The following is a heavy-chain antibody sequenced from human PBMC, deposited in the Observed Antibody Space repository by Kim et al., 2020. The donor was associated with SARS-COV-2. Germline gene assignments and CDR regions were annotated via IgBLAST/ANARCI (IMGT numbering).Heavy chain of an antibody. CDR1: GFTFSSYA. V-gene: IGHV3-23*01. D-gene: IGHD3-10*01. CDR2: ISGSGGST. CDR3: AKDTQSPKLLWFGDSCFDP. J-gene: IGHJ5*02. Sequence: GGSLRLSCAASGFTFSSYAMSWVRQAPGKGLEWVSAISGSGGSTYYADSVKGRFTISRDNSKYTLYLQMNSLRAEDTAVYYCAKDTQSPKLLWFGDSCFDPWGQGTLVTVSS.